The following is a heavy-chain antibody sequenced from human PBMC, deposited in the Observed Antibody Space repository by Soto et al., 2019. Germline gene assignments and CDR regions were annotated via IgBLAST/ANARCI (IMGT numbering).Heavy chain of an antibody. CDR2: ISYDGSNK. V-gene: IGHV3-30-3*01. CDR3: ARDLGIAALTPAGY. Sequence: QVQLVESGGGVVQPGRSLRLSCAASGFTFSSYAMHWVRQAPGKGLEWVAVISYDGSNKYYADSVKGRFTISRDNSKNTLYLQMNSLRAEDTAVYYCARDLGIAALTPAGYWGQGTLVTVSS. CDR1: GFTFSSYA. D-gene: IGHD6-13*01. J-gene: IGHJ4*02.